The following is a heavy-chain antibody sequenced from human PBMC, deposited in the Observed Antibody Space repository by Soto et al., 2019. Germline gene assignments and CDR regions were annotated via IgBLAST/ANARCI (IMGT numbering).Heavy chain of an antibody. CDR3: AKDTGEYYFDY. J-gene: IGHJ4*02. D-gene: IGHD3-10*01. CDR1: GFTFSSYG. CDR2: ISYDGSNK. V-gene: IGHV3-30*18. Sequence: GGSLRLSCAASGFTFSSYGMHWVRQAPGKGLEWVAVISYDGSNKYYADSVKGRFTISRDNSKNTLYLQMNSLRAEDTAVYYCAKDTGEYYFDYWGQGTLVTV.